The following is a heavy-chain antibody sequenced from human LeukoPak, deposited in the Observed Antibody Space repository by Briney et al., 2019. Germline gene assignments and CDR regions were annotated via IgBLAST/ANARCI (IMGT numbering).Heavy chain of an antibody. CDR3: ARERRRKYYYDSSGTDDAFDI. D-gene: IGHD3-22*01. J-gene: IGHJ3*02. V-gene: IGHV4-59*12. Sequence: PSETLSLTCTVSGGSISSYYWSWIRQPPGKGLEWIGYIYYSGSTNYNPSLKSRVTISVDTSKNQFSLKLSSVTAADTAVYYCARERRRKYYYDSSGTDDAFDIWGPGTMVTVSS. CDR2: IYYSGST. CDR1: GGSISSYY.